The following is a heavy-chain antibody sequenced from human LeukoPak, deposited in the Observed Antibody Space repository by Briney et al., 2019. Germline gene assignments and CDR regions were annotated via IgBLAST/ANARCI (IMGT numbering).Heavy chain of an antibody. CDR1: GVTFSSYA. J-gene: IGHJ4*02. CDR3: ARDVVQRWRGMDY. CDR2: IIPILGIA. Sequence: SVKVSCKASGVTFSSYAISWVRQAPGQGLEWMGRIIPILGIANYAQKFQGRVTITADKSTSTAYMELSSLRSEDTAVYYCARDVVQRWRGMDYWGQGTLVTVSS. V-gene: IGHV1-69*04. D-gene: IGHD5-24*01.